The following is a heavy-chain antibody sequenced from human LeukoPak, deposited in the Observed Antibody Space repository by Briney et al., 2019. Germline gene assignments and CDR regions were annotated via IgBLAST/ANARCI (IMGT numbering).Heavy chain of an antibody. CDR3: ASGIRERGFDY. V-gene: IGHV3-21*01. CDR1: GFSFTTYA. Sequence: GGSLRPSCAASGFSFTTYAMNWVRQAPGRGLEWVSSIDPSGFTIFYAASVKGRFTISRDNAKNSLYLQMNSLRADDTAFYFCASGIRERGFDYWGQGTLVTVSS. J-gene: IGHJ4*02. D-gene: IGHD1-1*01. CDR2: IDPSGFTI.